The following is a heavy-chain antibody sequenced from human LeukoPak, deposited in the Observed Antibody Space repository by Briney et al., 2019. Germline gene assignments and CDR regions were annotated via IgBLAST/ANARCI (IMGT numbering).Heavy chain of an antibody. CDR3: ARTYCSSTSCYARDNWFDP. CDR2: ISVYNGNT. Sequence: ASVKVSCKASGYIFTSYGISWVRQAPGQGLEWMGWISVYNGNTNYPQRLQGRVTMTTDTSTTTAYMELRSLRSDDTAVYYCARTYCSSTSCYARDNWFDPWGQGTLVTVSS. J-gene: IGHJ5*02. V-gene: IGHV1-18*01. D-gene: IGHD2-2*01. CDR1: GYIFTSYG.